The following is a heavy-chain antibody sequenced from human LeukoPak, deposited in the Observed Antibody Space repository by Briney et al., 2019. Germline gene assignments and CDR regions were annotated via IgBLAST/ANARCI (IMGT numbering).Heavy chain of an antibody. V-gene: IGHV3-23*01. D-gene: IGHD3-22*01. Sequence: GGSLRLSCAASGFTFSSYGMSWVRQAPGKGLEWVSAISGSGGSTYYADSVKGRFTISRDNAKNSLYLQMNSLRAEDTAVYYCARHVVGVGFDYWGQGTLVTVSS. CDR3: ARHVVGVGFDY. J-gene: IGHJ4*02. CDR1: GFTFSSYG. CDR2: ISGSGGST.